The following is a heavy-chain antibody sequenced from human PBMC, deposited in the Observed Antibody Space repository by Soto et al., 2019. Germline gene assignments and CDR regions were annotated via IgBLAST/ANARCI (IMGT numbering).Heavy chain of an antibody. Sequence: QVQLVESGGGVVQPGRSLRLSCAASGFTFSNYGMHWVRQAPGKGLEWVAVIWYDGSNKYYADSVKGRFTISRDNSKNTLYLQMDSLRAEDTAVYYCARDFTDRWQPWFDPWGQGTLVTVSS. CDR3: ARDFTDRWQPWFDP. D-gene: IGHD6-13*01. V-gene: IGHV3-33*01. CDR2: IWYDGSNK. CDR1: GFTFSNYG. J-gene: IGHJ5*02.